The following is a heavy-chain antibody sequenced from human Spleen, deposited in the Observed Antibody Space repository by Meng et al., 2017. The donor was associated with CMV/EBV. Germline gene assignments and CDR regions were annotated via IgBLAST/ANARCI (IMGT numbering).Heavy chain of an antibody. CDR3: AKDQSEDYFFYYAMDV. CDR1: GFTFSSYA. Sequence: GESLKISCAASGFTFSSYAMSWVRQAPGKGLEWVAVIWYDGSKKYYADSVKGRFTISRDNSKNTLYLQMNSLRAEDTAVYYCAKDQSEDYFFYYAMDVWGQGTTVTVSS. J-gene: IGHJ6*02. V-gene: IGHV3-33*06. CDR2: IWYDGSKK.